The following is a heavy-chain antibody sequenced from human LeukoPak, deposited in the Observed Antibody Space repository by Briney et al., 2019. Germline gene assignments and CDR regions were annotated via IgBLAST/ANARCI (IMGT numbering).Heavy chain of an antibody. CDR2: VYTNGIT. Sequence: SETLSLTCTVSGGFINSYYWSWIRQPAGKGLEWIGRVYTNGITNYNPSLKSRITMSVDTSKNQFSLKLTSVTAADTAVYYCARHNGFDRGYYYYMDVWGKGTTVTVSS. J-gene: IGHJ6*03. V-gene: IGHV4-4*07. CDR1: GGFINSYY. D-gene: IGHD3-9*01. CDR3: ARHNGFDRGYYYYMDV.